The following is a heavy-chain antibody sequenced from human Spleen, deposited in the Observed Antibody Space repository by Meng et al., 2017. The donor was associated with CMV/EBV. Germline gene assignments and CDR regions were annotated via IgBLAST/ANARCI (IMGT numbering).Heavy chain of an antibody. J-gene: IGHJ6*02. CDR2: IYYSGST. CDR1: GGSISSSSYY. Sequence: SETLSLTCTVSGGSISSSSYYWGWIRQPPGKGLEWIGSIYYSGSTYYNRSLKSRVTISVDTSKNQFSLKLSSVTAADTAVYYCARDPSWFGELFHSYYYYYGMDVWGQGTTVTVSS. CDR3: ARDPSWFGELFHSYYYYYGMDV. D-gene: IGHD3-10*01. V-gene: IGHV4-39*07.